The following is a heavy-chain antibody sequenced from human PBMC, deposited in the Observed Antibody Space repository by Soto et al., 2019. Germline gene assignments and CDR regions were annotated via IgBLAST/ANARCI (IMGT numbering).Heavy chain of an antibody. CDR1: GYTFTSYG. Sequence: ASVKVSCKASGYTFTSYGISWVRQAPGQGLEWMGWISAYNGNTNYAQKLQGRVTMTTDTSTSTAHMELRSLRSDDTAVYYCARVRGYDFWSGYYYYYYGMDVWGQGTTVTVSS. V-gene: IGHV1-18*01. D-gene: IGHD3-3*01. J-gene: IGHJ6*02. CDR2: ISAYNGNT. CDR3: ARVRGYDFWSGYYYYYYGMDV.